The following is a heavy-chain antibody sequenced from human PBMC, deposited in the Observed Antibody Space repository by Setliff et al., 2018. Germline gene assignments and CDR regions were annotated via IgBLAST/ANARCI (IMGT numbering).Heavy chain of an antibody. V-gene: IGHV2-5*01. Sequence: TLSLTCTVSGDSISSGDYFWSWIRQPPGKGLEWIALIYWNDDKRYSPSLKSRLTITKDTSKNQVVLTMTNMDPVDTATYYCAHKYGDYVRYFQHWGQGTLVTVSS. J-gene: IGHJ1*01. CDR1: GDSISSGDY. CDR2: IYWNDDK. CDR3: AHKYGDYVRYFQH. D-gene: IGHD4-17*01.